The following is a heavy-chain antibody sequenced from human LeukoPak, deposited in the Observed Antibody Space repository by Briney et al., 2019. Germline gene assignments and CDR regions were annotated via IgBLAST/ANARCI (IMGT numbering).Heavy chain of an antibody. Sequence: PSETLSLTCAVYGGSLSGYYWSWIRQPPGKGLEWIGDINHSGSNNCNPSPKSRVTMSVDTSKNQFSLKLTSVTAADTAVYYCARAQELYNWFDPWGRGTPVTVSA. CDR1: GGSLSGYY. CDR3: ARAQELYNWFDP. CDR2: INHSGSN. J-gene: IGHJ5*02. D-gene: IGHD1-7*01. V-gene: IGHV4-34*01.